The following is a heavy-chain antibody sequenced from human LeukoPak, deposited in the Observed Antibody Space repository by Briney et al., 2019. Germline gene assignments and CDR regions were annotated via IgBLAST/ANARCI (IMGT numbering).Heavy chain of an antibody. Sequence: PSETLSLTCTVSGGSISSYYWSWIRQPPGKGLEWIGYIYYSGSTNYNPSLKSRVTISVDTSKNQFSLKLSSVTAADTAVYYCARDLGVERDYFDDIDNYSGGENHWGQGTLATVSS. D-gene: IGHD3-22*01. CDR2: IYYSGST. CDR1: GGSISSYY. J-gene: IGHJ5*02. CDR3: ARDLGVERDYFDDIDNYSGGENH. V-gene: IGHV4-59*01.